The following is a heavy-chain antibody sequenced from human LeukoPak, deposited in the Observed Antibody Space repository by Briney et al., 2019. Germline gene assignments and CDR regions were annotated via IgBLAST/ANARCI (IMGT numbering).Heavy chain of an antibody. CDR2: ISWNSGSI. CDR1: GFTFDDYA. CDR3: AKGDCSSTSCYGDY. J-gene: IGHJ4*02. V-gene: IGHV3-9*01. D-gene: IGHD2-2*01. Sequence: HPGGSLRLSCAASGFTFDDYAMHWVRQAPGKGLEWVSGISWNSGSIGYADSVKGRFTISRDNAKNSLYLQMNSLRAEDTALYYCAKGDCSSTSCYGDYWGQGTLVTVSS.